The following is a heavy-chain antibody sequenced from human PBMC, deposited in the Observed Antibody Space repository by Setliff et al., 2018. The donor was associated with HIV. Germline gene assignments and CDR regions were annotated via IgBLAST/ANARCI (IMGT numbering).Heavy chain of an antibody. Sequence: CTVSGDSISTDYWTWIRQPPGKGLEWIGYIYNSASTNYDPSLKSRVTISVGTSKNQFSLKLSSVTAADTALYYCARLGRAIDRGGYSLRFDYWGQGTLVTV. CDR3: ARLGRAIDRGGYSLRFDY. CDR2: IYNSAST. D-gene: IGHD3-22*01. V-gene: IGHV4-4*09. CDR1: GDSISTDY. J-gene: IGHJ4*02.